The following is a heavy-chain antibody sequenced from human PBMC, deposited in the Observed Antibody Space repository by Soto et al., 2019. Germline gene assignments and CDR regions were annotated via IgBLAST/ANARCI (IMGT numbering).Heavy chain of an antibody. J-gene: IGHJ4*02. V-gene: IGHV4-4*07. D-gene: IGHD3-10*01. CDR3: ARDIGSYAYGEGY. CDR1: GGSINSYW. Sequence: SETLSLTCSVSGGSINSYWWSWIRQPAGKGLEWIGRVYSSGTTDYNPSLNSRATLSVETSKNQFSLKLSSVTAADTAVYYCARDIGSYAYGEGYWGQGIQVTVS. CDR2: VYSSGTT.